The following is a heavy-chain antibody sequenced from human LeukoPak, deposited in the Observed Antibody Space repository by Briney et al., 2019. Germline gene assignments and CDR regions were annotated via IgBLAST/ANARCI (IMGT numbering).Heavy chain of an antibody. Sequence: ASVKVSCKASGYTFTSYYMHWVRQAPGQGLEWMGIINSSGGSTSYAQKFQGRVTMTRDTSTSTVYMELSSLRSEDTAVYYCARASLAGTALPLSDQDWFDPWGQGTLVTVSS. CDR2: INSSGGST. D-gene: IGHD1-7*01. V-gene: IGHV1-46*03. J-gene: IGHJ5*02. CDR1: GYTFTSYY. CDR3: ARASLAGTALPLSDQDWFDP.